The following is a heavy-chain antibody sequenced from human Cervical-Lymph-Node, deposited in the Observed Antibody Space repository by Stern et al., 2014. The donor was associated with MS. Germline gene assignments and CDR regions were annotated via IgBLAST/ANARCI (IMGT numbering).Heavy chain of an antibody. CDR3: AKDSGGAYGTNAFDI. CDR2: ISWKSDRT. V-gene: IGHV3-9*01. CDR1: GFTFNRYA. J-gene: IGHJ3*02. Sequence: VQLVQSGGGWVQPGRSLRLSCAASGFTFNRYAMHWVRQAPGKGLEWVSGISWKSDRTGYADSVKGRFTISRDTAKNSPSLKMNSLRTEDTAFYYCAKDSGGAYGTNAFDIGGQGTMVTVSS. D-gene: IGHD1-26*01.